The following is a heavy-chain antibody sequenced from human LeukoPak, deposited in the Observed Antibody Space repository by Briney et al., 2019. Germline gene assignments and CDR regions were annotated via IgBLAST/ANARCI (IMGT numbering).Heavy chain of an antibody. V-gene: IGHV3-73*01. CDR1: VFTFSGSA. D-gene: IGHD1-26*01. CDR2: IISKTNNYST. J-gene: IGHJ4*02. Sequence: GGSLRLSCAASVFTFSGSAMHWVRQASGKGLEWVGRIISKTNNYSTAYSASVKGRFTISRDDSKNTAYLQMNSLKTDDTAVYFCTKGKWGYPFDYWGQGTLVTVSS. CDR3: TKGKWGYPFDY.